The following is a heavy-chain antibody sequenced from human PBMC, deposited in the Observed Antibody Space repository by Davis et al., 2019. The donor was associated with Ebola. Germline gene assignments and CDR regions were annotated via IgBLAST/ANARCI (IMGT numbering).Heavy chain of an antibody. CDR3: ARDVAGYYYAAFEI. J-gene: IGHJ3*02. Sequence: GGSLRLSCAASGFTFSSYSMNWVRQAPGKGLEWVAVIYTGGITYYADSVKGRFTISRDRLKNTLSLQMNSLRAEDTAVYHCARDVAGYYYAAFEIWGQGTMVTVSS. D-gene: IGHD3-22*01. CDR2: IYTGGIT. V-gene: IGHV3-53*01. CDR1: GFTFSSYS.